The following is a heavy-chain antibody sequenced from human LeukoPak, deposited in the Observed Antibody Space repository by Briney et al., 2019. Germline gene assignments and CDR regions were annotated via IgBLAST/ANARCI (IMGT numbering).Heavy chain of an antibody. CDR1: GFTVSSNY. D-gene: IGHD2-15*01. J-gene: IGHJ4*02. CDR2: IYSGGST. V-gene: IGHV3-66*01. CDR3: TRIRARVAGDC. Sequence: GGSLRLSCAASGFTVSSNYMTWVRQAPGKGLEWVSVIYSGGSTYYADSVKGRFTISRDNSKNTLYLQMNSLRAEDTAAYYCTRIRARVAGDCWGQGTLVTVSS.